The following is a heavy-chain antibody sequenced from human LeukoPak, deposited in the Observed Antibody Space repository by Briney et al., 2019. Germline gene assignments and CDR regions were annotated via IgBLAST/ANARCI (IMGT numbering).Heavy chain of an antibody. D-gene: IGHD3-10*01. CDR2: ISYDGSNK. Sequence: PGGSLRLSCAASGFTFSSYGMHWVRQAPGKGLERVAVISYDGSNKYYADSVKGRFTISRDNSKNTLYLQMNSLRAEDTAVYYCAKDSVVRGVTSSFTHYYYYYGMDVWGQGTTVTVSS. CDR1: GFTFSSYG. V-gene: IGHV3-30*18. J-gene: IGHJ6*02. CDR3: AKDSVVRGVTSSFTHYYYYYGMDV.